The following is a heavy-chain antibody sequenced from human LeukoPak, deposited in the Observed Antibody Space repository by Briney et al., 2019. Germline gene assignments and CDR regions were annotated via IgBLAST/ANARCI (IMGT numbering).Heavy chain of an antibody. CDR1: GGSFSEYY. Sequence: SETLSLTCAVYGGSFSEYYWTWIRQPPGRGLEWIGEVDYYGSTNNNPSLKSRLTLSIDTSKNQSSLRLISVTAADTAVYYCARQRGLLSPYIDVWGRGTPVTVSP. CDR2: VDYYGST. V-gene: IGHV4-34*01. CDR3: ARQRGLLSPYIDV. J-gene: IGHJ4*02. D-gene: IGHD5-12*01.